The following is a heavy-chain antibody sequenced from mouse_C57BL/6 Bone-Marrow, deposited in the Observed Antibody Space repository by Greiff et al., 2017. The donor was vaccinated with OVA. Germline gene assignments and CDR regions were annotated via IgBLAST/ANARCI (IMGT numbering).Heavy chain of an antibody. CDR3: ARPGTGAMDY. J-gene: IGHJ4*01. CDR2: ISGGGGNT. V-gene: IGHV5-9*01. CDR1: GFTFSSYT. D-gene: IGHD4-1*01. Sequence: EVKLVESGGGLVKPGGSLKLSCAASGFTFSSYTMSWVRQTPEKRLEWVATISGGGGNTYYPDSVKGRFTISRDNAKNTLYLQMSSLRSEDTALYYCARPGTGAMDYWGQGTSVTVSS.